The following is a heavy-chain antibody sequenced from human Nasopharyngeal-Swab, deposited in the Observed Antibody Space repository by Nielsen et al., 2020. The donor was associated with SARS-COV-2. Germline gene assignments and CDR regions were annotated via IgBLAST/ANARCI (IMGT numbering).Heavy chain of an antibody. J-gene: IGHJ1*01. CDR1: GFTFSSYA. Sequence: GESLKISCAASGFTFSSYAMHWVRQAPGKGLEWVSAISGSGGSTYYADSVKGRFTISRDNSKNTLYMQMKSLRAEDTAVYYCAKDHIGYCSGGRCYPGYFQHWGQGTLVTVSS. D-gene: IGHD2-15*01. CDR3: AKDHIGYCSGGRCYPGYFQH. CDR2: ISGSGGST. V-gene: IGHV3-23*01.